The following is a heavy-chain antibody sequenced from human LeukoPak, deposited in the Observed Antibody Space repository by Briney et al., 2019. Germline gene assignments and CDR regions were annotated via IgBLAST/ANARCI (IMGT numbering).Heavy chain of an antibody. CDR3: GRSRGRKVTPFDY. D-gene: IGHD3-10*01. CDR1: GGSICTYY. J-gene: IGHJ4*02. CDR2: ILSRGNT. Sequence: SETPFLTCTVSGGSICTYYWSWIRQQPGEGLEWIWDILSRGNTDHNPFLQRRVTISRNTSNDQFPLNRNSVTAADPAVYYCGRSRGRKVTPFDYWGQG. V-gene: IGHV4-4*08.